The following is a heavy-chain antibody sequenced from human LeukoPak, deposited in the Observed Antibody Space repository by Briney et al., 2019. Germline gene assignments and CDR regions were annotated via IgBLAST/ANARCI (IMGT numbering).Heavy chain of an antibody. D-gene: IGHD3/OR15-3a*01. V-gene: IGHV3-7*05. CDR2: INQDGSEM. Sequence: GGSLRLSCAASGFTLSSYWMTWVRQAPGKGLQWVANINQDGSEMYYVDSVKGRFTISRDNAKNSLYLQMNSLRAEDTAVYYCARDRDWSFDYWGQGTLVTVSS. J-gene: IGHJ4*02. CDR3: ARDRDWSFDY. CDR1: GFTLSSYW.